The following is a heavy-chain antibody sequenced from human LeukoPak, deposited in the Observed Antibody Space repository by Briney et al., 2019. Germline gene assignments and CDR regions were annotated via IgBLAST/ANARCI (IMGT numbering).Heavy chain of an antibody. J-gene: IGHJ4*02. CDR2: IYYSGST. Sequence: SETLSLTCTVSSGSISNYYWSWIRQPAGKGLEWIGSIYYSGSTYYNPSLKSRVTISVDTSKNQFSLKLSSVTAADTAVYYCARGPRDGFLYYWGQGTLVTVSS. D-gene: IGHD5-24*01. V-gene: IGHV4-4*07. CDR1: SGSISNYY. CDR3: ARGPRDGFLYY.